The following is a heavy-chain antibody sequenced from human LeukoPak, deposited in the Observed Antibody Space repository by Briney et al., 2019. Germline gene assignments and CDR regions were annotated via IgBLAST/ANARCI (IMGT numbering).Heavy chain of an antibody. J-gene: IGHJ4*02. CDR1: GFTFSTYA. D-gene: IGHD4-17*01. CDR3: ARDRLTTVTTFHFDY. V-gene: IGHV3-33*01. Sequence: GGSLRLSCAASGFTFSTYAMHWVRQAPGKGLEWGAVIWSDSTNKYYADSVRGRFTIFRDNSKNTLYLQMSSLRAEDTAMYYCARDRLTTVTTFHFDYWGQGTLVTVSS. CDR2: IWSDSTNK.